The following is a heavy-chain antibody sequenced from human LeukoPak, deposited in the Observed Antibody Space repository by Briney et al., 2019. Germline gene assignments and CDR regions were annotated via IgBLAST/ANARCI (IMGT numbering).Heavy chain of an antibody. CDR2: ITPSGSYI. D-gene: IGHD6-25*01. Sequence: GGSLTLSCAASGFTFSIYSMNWVRQATEKGVEWFSSITPSGSYIYYATSVKGRFSISRDNAKNSLYLQINSLRADDTAVYYCARDFSSGSIWGQGTMVTVSS. J-gene: IGHJ3*02. V-gene: IGHV3-21*01. CDR3: ARDFSSGSI. CDR1: GFTFSIYS.